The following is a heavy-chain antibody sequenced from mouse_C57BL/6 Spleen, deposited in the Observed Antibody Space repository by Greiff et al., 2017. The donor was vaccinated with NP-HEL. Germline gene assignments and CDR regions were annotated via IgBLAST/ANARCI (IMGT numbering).Heavy chain of an antibody. CDR3: TRREKGYFDY. J-gene: IGHJ2*01. CDR2: IDPETGGT. V-gene: IGHV1-15*01. CDR1: GYTFTDYE. Sequence: QVHVKQSGAELVRPGASVTLSCKASGYTFTDYEMHWVKQTPVHGLEWIGAIDPETGGTAYNQKFKGKAILTADKSSSTAYMELRSLTSEDSAFYYCTRREKGYFDYWGQGTTLTVSS.